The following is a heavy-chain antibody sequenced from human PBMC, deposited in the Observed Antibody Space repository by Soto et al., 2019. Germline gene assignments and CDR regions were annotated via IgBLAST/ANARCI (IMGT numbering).Heavy chain of an antibody. Sequence: QVQLVESGGGFVQPGRSLRLSCAVSGFTFRTYGMHWVRQAPRKGLGWLAFISNDGSTLNYADSLKGRFTISRDNSKNTLHLQMTCLSVEDTAVYYCARDPPDGDYFFDYWGQGTLVTVSS. J-gene: IGHJ4*02. CDR3: ARDPPDGDYFFDY. CDR1: GFTFRTYG. CDR2: ISNDGSTL. V-gene: IGHV3-30*03. D-gene: IGHD4-17*01.